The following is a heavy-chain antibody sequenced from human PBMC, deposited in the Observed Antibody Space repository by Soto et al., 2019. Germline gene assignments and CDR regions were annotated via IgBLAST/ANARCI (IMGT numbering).Heavy chain of an antibody. D-gene: IGHD2-15*01. V-gene: IGHV3-23*01. CDR3: ATIIVVVVESGDY. CDR2: ISGSGGST. Sequence: EVQLLESGGGLVQPGGSLRLSCAASGFTFSSYAMSWVRQAPGKGLEWVSAISGSGGSTYYADSVKGRFTISRDNSKNTLYLQMNSLRAEDTAVYYCATIIVVVVESGDYWGQGTLVTVSS. CDR1: GFTFSSYA. J-gene: IGHJ4*02.